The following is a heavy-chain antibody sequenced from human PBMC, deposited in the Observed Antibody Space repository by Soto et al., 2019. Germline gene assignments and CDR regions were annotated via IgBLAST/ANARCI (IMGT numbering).Heavy chain of an antibody. CDR1: GGSFSGYY. J-gene: IGHJ4*02. Sequence: SETLSLTCAVYGGSFSGYYWSWIRQPPGKGLEWIGEINHSGSTNYNPSLKSRVTISVDTSKNQFSLKLSSVTAADTAVYYCARGINYDILTGYYTALDFWGQATLVTVSS. CDR2: INHSGST. V-gene: IGHV4-34*01. D-gene: IGHD3-9*01. CDR3: ARGINYDILTGYYTALDF.